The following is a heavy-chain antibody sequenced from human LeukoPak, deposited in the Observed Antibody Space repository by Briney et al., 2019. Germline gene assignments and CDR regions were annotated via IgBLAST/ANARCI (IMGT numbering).Heavy chain of an antibody. CDR3: ARMSGSHIDY. Sequence: GGSLRLSCAASGFTFTNYWMNWVRQAPGKELERVSVIYSGGSTAYADSVKGRFAISRDESKNTLHLQMNDLRAEDTAVYYCARMSGSHIDYWGQGTLVTVSS. CDR1: GFTFTNYW. J-gene: IGHJ4*02. CDR2: IYSGGST. V-gene: IGHV3-66*01. D-gene: IGHD1-26*01.